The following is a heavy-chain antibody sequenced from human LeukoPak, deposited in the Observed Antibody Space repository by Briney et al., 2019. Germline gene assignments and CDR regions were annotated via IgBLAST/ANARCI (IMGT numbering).Heavy chain of an antibody. V-gene: IGHV3-64D*06. Sequence: GGSLRLSCSASGFIFSDYAMHWVRQAPGKGLEYVSAISSNGGSTYYADSVKGRFTISRDNSKNTLYLQMSSLRAEDTAVYYCVKPEGYSSSWYGYFQHWGQGTLVTVSS. D-gene: IGHD6-13*01. CDR2: ISSNGGST. CDR3: VKPEGYSSSWYGYFQH. J-gene: IGHJ1*01. CDR1: GFIFSDYA.